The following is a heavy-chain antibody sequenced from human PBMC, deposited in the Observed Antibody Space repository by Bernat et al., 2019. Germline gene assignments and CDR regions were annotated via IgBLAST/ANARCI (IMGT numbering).Heavy chain of an antibody. D-gene: IGHD3-10*01. CDR2: IIPIFGTA. CDR3: ARNEDYYGSGSYYYYYYMDV. Sequence: TFSSYAISWVRQAPGQGLEWMGGIIPIFGTANYAQKFQGRVTITADKSTSTAYMELSSLRSEDTAVYYCARNEDYYGSGSYYYYYYMDVWG. V-gene: IGHV1-69*06. CDR1: TFSSYA. J-gene: IGHJ6*03.